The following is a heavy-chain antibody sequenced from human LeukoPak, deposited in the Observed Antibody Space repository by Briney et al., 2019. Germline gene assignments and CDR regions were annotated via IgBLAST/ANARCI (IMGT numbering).Heavy chain of an antibody. CDR1: GGTFSSYA. V-gene: IGHV1-69*01. CDR2: IIPIFGTA. J-gene: IGHJ4*02. Sequence: ASVRVSCKASGGTFSSYAISWVRQAPGQGLEWMGGIIPIFGTANYAQKFQGRVTITADESTSTAYMELSSLRSEDTAVYYCASLAESRVEMATSGKDYWGQGTLATLCS. CDR3: ASLAESRVEMATSGKDY. D-gene: IGHD5-24*01.